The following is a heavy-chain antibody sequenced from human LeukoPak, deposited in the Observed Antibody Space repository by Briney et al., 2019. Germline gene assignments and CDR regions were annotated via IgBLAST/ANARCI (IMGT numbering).Heavy chain of an antibody. CDR3: ARDYIAVAGYYYYGMDV. Sequence: ASVKVSCKASGYTFTGYYMHWVRQAPGQGLEWMGWINPNSGGTNYAQKFQGRVTMTRDTSISTAYMELGRLRSDDTAVYYCARDYIAVAGYYYYGMDVWGQGTTVTVSS. D-gene: IGHD6-19*01. CDR1: GYTFTGYY. CDR2: INPNSGGT. V-gene: IGHV1-2*02. J-gene: IGHJ6*02.